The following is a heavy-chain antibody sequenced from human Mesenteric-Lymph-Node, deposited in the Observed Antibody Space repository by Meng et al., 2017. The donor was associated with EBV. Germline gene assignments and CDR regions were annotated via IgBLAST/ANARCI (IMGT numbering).Heavy chain of an antibody. CDR1: SDSISSASYH. CDR3: ARQYGSSFDY. CDR2: IYYRGTT. D-gene: IGHD3-10*01. V-gene: IGHV4-39*01. Sequence: QVQVPQGGAGLLKLSGTLSRSCIGSSDSISSASYHWGWIRQPPGKGLEWIGSIYYRGTTYFNPSLESRVSISVDTSKKQFSLRLTSVTAADTAVYYCARQYGSSFDYWGQGTLVTVSS. J-gene: IGHJ4*02.